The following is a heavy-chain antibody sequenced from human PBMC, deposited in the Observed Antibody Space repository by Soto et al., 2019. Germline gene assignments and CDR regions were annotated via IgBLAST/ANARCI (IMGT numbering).Heavy chain of an antibody. CDR1: GFTFDDYA. CDR2: ISWNSGSI. CDR3: AKTLGDYFDY. J-gene: IGHJ4*02. Sequence: GGSLRLSCAASGFTFDDYAMHWVRQAPGEGLEWVSGISWNSGSIGYADSVKGRFTISRDNAKNSLYLQMNSLRAEDTALYYCAKTLGDYFDYWGQGTLVTVSS. V-gene: IGHV3-9*01.